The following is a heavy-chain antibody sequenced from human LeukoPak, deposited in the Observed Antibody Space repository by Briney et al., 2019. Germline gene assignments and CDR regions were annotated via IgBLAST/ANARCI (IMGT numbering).Heavy chain of an antibody. CDR2: IYYSGST. V-gene: IGHV4-59*01. CDR1: GGSISSYY. CDR3: ASMVAATPIWFDP. D-gene: IGHD2-15*01. Sequence: SETLSLTCTVSGGSISSYYWSWIRQPPGKGLEWIGYIYYSGSTNYNPPLKSRVTISVDTSKNQFSLKLSSVTAADTAVYYCASMVAATPIWFDPWGQGTLVTVSS. J-gene: IGHJ5*02.